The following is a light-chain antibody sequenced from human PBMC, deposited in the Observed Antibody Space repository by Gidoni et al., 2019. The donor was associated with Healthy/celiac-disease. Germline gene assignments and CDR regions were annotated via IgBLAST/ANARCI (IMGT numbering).Light chain of an antibody. J-gene: IGKJ5*01. CDR3: QQSYSTPIT. V-gene: IGKV1-39*01. CDR2: AAS. CDR1: QSISSY. Sequence: DIQMTQSPSSLSASVGDRVNITCRASQSISSYLNWYQQKPGKAPKLLIYAASSLQSGVPSRFSGSGSGTDFTLTISSLQPEDFATYYCQQSYSTPITFGQGTRLEMK.